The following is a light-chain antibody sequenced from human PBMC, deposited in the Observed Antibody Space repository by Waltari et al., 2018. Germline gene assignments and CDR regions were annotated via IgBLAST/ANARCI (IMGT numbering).Light chain of an antibody. V-gene: IGKV3-20*01. CDR1: QSVSSSY. CDR3: QHYGISPPGL. CDR2: GAP. J-gene: IGKJ3*01. Sequence: ELVLTQSPGTLSLSPGERATLSCRASQSVSSSYLAWYQQNPGQAPRLLMYGAPSRATGIPDRFSGSGSGTDFTLTISRLEPEDFAVYYCQHYGISPPGLFGPGTKVDIK.